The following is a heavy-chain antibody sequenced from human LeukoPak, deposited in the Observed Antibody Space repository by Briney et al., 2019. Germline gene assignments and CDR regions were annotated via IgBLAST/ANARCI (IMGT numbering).Heavy chain of an antibody. CDR2: IIPIYGTA. J-gene: IGHJ4*02. CDR1: GGTFSSYA. V-gene: IGHV1-69*05. D-gene: IGHD3-10*01. Sequence: SVKVSCKASGGTFSSYAISWVRQAPGQGLEWMGRIIPIYGTANYAQKFQGRVTITTDESTSTAYMELSSLRSEDTAVYYCARVGHSRPEDWGQGTLVTVSS. CDR3: ARVGHSRPED.